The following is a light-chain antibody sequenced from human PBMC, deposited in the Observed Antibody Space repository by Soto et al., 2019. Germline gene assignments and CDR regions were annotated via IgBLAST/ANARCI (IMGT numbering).Light chain of an antibody. CDR1: QSVSSY. V-gene: IGKV3-11*01. CDR2: DAS. J-gene: IGKJ2*01. CDR3: QQPYT. Sequence: EIVLTQSPATLSLSPGERATLSCRASQSVSSYLAWYQQKPGQAPRLLIYDASNRATGIPARFSGGGSGTDFTLTISSLEPEDFAVYYCQQPYTFGQGTKLEIK.